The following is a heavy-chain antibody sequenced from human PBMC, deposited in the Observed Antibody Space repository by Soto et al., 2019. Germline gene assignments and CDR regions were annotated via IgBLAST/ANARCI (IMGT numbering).Heavy chain of an antibody. CDR2: ISGSGDST. J-gene: IGHJ6*02. CDR3: ASGRGRSFYYGMAV. CDR1: RFTFSSYA. D-gene: IGHD1-26*01. Sequence: EVQLLESGGGLVQPGGSLRLSCAASRFTFSSYAMTWVRQAPGKGLEWVSAISGSGDSTYYAGSVKGRFTISRDNSKNTLYLQMNSLRAEDTAVYYGASGRGRSFYYGMAVWGQGTTVTVSS. V-gene: IGHV3-23*01.